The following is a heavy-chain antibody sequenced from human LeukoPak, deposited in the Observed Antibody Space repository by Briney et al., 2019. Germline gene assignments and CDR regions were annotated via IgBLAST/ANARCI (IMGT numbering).Heavy chain of an antibody. CDR2: ISAYNGNT. V-gene: IGHV1-18*01. CDR3: ARDGWFGELGPYYFDY. D-gene: IGHD3-10*01. J-gene: IGHJ4*02. Sequence: GASVKVSCKASGYTFTSYGISWVRQAPGQGLEWMGWISAYNGNTNYAQKLQGRVTMTTDTSTSTAYMELRSLRSDDTAVYYCARDGWFGELGPYYFDYWGQGTLVTVSS. CDR1: GYTFTSYG.